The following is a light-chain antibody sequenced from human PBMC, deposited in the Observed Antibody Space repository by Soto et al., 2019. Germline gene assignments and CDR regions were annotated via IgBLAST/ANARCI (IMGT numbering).Light chain of an antibody. J-gene: IGKJ5*01. CDR1: QSVSSSY. V-gene: IGKV3-20*01. Sequence: IVLTQSPGTLSLSPGERATLSCRASQSVSSSYLAWYQQKPGQAPRLLIYGASSRATGIPDRFSGSGSGKDFTLAISRLEPEDFPVYYCQQYGSSPAITFGQGTRLEIK. CDR2: GAS. CDR3: QQYGSSPAIT.